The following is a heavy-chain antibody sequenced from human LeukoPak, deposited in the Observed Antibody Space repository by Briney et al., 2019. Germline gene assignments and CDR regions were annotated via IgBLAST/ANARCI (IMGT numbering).Heavy chain of an antibody. Sequence: SETLSLTCAVYGGSFSCYYWSWIRQPPGKGLEWIGEINHSGSTNYNPSLKSRVTISVDTSKNQFSLKLSSVTAADTAVYYCARSLYSSSWYYFDYWGQGTLVTVSS. D-gene: IGHD6-13*01. V-gene: IGHV4-34*01. J-gene: IGHJ4*02. CDR3: ARSLYSSSWYYFDY. CDR1: GGSFSCYY. CDR2: INHSGST.